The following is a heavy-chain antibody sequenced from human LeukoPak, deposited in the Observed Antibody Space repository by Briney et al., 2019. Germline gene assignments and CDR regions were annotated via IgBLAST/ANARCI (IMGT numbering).Heavy chain of an antibody. CDR1: GYTFTNYH. CDR3: ARTTAFAASGYDY. J-gene: IGHJ4*02. V-gene: IGHV1-8*03. D-gene: IGHD2-21*02. CDR2: MNPNNGDS. Sequence: EASVTDSCKASGYTFTNYHINWVRQATGQGLEWMGWMNPNNGDSGYAQKFQGRVTNTRDTSISTSYMELRSLRSDDTAAYFRARTTAFAASGYDYWGQGTLVTVSS.